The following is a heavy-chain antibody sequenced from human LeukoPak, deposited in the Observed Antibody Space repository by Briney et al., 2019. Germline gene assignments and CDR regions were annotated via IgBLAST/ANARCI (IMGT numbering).Heavy chain of an antibody. Sequence: GSLRLSCAASGFTFNNYAMSWVRQAPGKGLEWVSTISGSGGSTYYADSVKGRFTISRDNSKNTLYLQMNSLRAEDTAVYYCAKDFSSFGYFDYWGQGTLVTVSS. CDR2: ISGSGGST. CDR1: GFTFNNYA. J-gene: IGHJ4*02. V-gene: IGHV3-23*01. CDR3: AKDFSSFGYFDY. D-gene: IGHD3-10*01.